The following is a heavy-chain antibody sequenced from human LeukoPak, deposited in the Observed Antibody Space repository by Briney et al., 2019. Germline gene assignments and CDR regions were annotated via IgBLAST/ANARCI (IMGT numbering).Heavy chain of an antibody. CDR2: IYYSGST. J-gene: IGHJ6*02. CDR1: GGSISSYY. CDR3: ARDRKQWLVPYYYYYGMDV. D-gene: IGHD6-19*01. V-gene: IGHV4-59*01. Sequence: SETLSLTCTVSGGSISSYYWSWLRQPPGKGLEWIGYIYYSGSTNYNPSLKSRVTISVDTSKNQFSLKLSSVTAADTAVYYCARDRKQWLVPYYYYYGMDVWGQGTTVTVSS.